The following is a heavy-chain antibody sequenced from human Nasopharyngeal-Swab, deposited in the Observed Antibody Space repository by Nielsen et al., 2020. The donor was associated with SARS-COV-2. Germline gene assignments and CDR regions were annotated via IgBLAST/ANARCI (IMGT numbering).Heavy chain of an antibody. Sequence: SETLSLTCTVSGGSISSGGYYWSWIRQHPGKGLEWIGYIYYSGSTYYNPSLKSRVTISVDTSKNQFSLKLSSVTAADTAVYYCARDRGRFAAFDYWGQGTVVTVSS. D-gene: IGHD3-10*01. J-gene: IGHJ4*02. CDR1: GGSISSGGYY. CDR2: IYYSGST. V-gene: IGHV4-31*03. CDR3: ARDRGRFAAFDY.